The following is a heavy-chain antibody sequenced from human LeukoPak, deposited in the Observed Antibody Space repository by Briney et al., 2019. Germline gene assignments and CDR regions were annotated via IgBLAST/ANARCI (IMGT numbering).Heavy chain of an antibody. D-gene: IGHD3-10*01. V-gene: IGHV3-23*01. CDR1: GFTFSIYA. CDR3: AKDLFYGSGSYYKDPNHLRGY. CDR2: ISGSGGST. J-gene: IGHJ4*02. Sequence: HPGGSLRLSCAASGFTFSIYAMSWVRQAPGKGLEWVSAISGSGGSTYYADSVKGRFTISRDNSKNTLYLQMNSLRAEDTAVYYCAKDLFYGSGSYYKDPNHLRGYWGQGTLVTVSS.